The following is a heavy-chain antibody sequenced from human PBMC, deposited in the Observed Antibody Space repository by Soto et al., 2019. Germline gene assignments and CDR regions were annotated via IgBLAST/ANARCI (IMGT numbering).Heavy chain of an antibody. J-gene: IGHJ3*02. CDR1: GYSFTSYW. Sequence: PGESLKISCKGSGYSFTSYWIGWVRQMPGKGLEWMGIIYPGDSDTRYSPSFQGQVTISADKSISTAYLQWSSLKASDTAMYYCASHTTYCGGDCYREAFDIWGQGKMVTLSS. V-gene: IGHV5-51*01. CDR2: IYPGDSDT. CDR3: ASHTTYCGGDCYREAFDI. D-gene: IGHD2-21*02.